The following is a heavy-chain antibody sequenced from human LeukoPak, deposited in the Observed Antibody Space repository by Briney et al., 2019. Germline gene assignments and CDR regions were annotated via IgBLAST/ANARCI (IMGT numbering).Heavy chain of an antibody. D-gene: IGHD2-15*01. CDR1: GFTFSSYA. Sequence: QSGGSLRLSCAASGFTFSSYAMHWVRQAPGKGLEWVAVISYDGSNKYYADSVKGRFTISRDNSKNTLYLQMDSLRAEDTAVYYCARETVGYWFLGYYYGMDVWGQGTTVTVSS. CDR2: ISYDGSNK. V-gene: IGHV3-30-3*01. CDR3: ARETVGYWFLGYYYGMDV. J-gene: IGHJ6*02.